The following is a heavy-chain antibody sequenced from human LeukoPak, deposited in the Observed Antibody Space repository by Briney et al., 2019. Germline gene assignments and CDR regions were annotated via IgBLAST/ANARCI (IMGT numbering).Heavy chain of an antibody. D-gene: IGHD3-3*01. CDR1: GFTFSSYW. CDR2: ISGSGGST. J-gene: IGHJ5*02. Sequence: GGSLRLSCAASGFTFSSYWMSWVRQAPGKGLEWVSAISGSGGSTYYADSVKGRFTISRDNSKNTLYLQMNSLRAEDTAVYYCAKSGSFGVVTWFDPWGQGTLVTVSS. V-gene: IGHV3-23*01. CDR3: AKSGSFGVVTWFDP.